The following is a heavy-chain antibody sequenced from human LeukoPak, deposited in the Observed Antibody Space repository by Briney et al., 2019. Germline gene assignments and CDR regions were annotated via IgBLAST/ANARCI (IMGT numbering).Heavy chain of an antibody. CDR1: GYTFTSYG. Sequence: ASVKVSCKASGYTFTSYGISWVRQAPGQGLEWMGSISPYNGNTNYAQKLQGRVTMTTDTSTSTAYMELRSLRSDDTAVYYCARDQYDYVWGSHRPYFDYWGQGTLVTVSS. D-gene: IGHD3-16*02. V-gene: IGHV1-18*01. J-gene: IGHJ4*02. CDR3: ARDQYDYVWGSHRPYFDY. CDR2: ISPYNGNT.